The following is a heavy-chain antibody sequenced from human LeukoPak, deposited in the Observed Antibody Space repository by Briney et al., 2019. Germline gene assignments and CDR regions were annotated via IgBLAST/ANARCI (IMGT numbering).Heavy chain of an antibody. D-gene: IGHD5-12*01. Sequence: KSGGSLRLSCAASGFTFSNYAMSWVRQAPAKGLEWVSALSSSGGDTFYADSVKGRFTISRDTSKNTLYLQMYSLRAEDTAVYYCARLKRPYSSSYGMDVWGQGTTVTVSS. J-gene: IGHJ6*02. CDR1: GFTFSNYA. CDR2: LSSSGGDT. V-gene: IGHV3-23*01. CDR3: ARLKRPYSSSYGMDV.